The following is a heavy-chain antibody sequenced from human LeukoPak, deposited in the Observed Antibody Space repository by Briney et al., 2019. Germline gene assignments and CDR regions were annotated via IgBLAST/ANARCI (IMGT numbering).Heavy chain of an antibody. CDR1: GGSISSSSYY. V-gene: IGHV4-39*01. D-gene: IGHD6-13*01. CDR3: ARHSRAAAGTGLDY. CDR2: IYYSGST. J-gene: IGHJ4*02. Sequence: SETLSLTCTASGGSISSSSYYWGWIRQPPGKGLEWIGSIYYSGSTYYNPSLKSRVTISVDTSKNQFSLKLSSVTAADTAVYYCARHSRAAAGTGLDYWGQGTLVTVSS.